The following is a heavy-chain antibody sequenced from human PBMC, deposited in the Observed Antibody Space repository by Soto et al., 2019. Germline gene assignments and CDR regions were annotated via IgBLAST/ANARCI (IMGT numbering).Heavy chain of an antibody. D-gene: IGHD6-13*01. CDR1: GFTFSSYW. J-gene: IGHJ6*03. CDR3: ARQQGIGLYYYYYYMDV. V-gene: IGHV3-7*01. Sequence: GGSLRLSCAASGFTFSSYWMSWVRQAPGKGLEWVANIKQDGSEKYYVDSVKGRFTISRDNAKNSLYLQMNSLRAEDTAVYYCARQQGIGLYYYYYYMDVWGKGTTVTVSS. CDR2: IKQDGSEK.